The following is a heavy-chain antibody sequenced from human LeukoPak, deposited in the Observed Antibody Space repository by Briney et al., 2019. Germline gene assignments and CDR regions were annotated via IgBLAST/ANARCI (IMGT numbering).Heavy chain of an antibody. V-gene: IGHV3-20*04. J-gene: IGHJ4*02. CDR1: GFTFDDYG. CDR3: ARDPTETRAGYFDY. Sequence: GGSLRLSCAASGFTFDDYGMSWVRQAPGKGLEWVSGINWNGGSTGYADSVKGRFTISRDNAKNSLYLQMNSLRAEDTALYYCARDPTETRAGYFDYWGQGTLVAVSS. CDR2: INWNGGST. D-gene: IGHD1-14*01.